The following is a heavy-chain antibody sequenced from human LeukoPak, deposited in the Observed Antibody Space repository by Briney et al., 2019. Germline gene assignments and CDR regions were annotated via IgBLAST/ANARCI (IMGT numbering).Heavy chain of an antibody. J-gene: IGHJ4*02. D-gene: IGHD3-22*01. CDR3: ARGNRVAVVTPFRQRFDY. V-gene: IGHV4-34*01. CDR1: GGSFSGYY. Sequence: PSETLSLTCAVYGGSFSGYYWSWIRQPPGKGLEWIGEINHGGSTNYNPSLKSRVTISVDTSKNQFSLKLSSVTAADTAVYYCARGNRVAVVTPFRQRFDYWGQGTLVTVSS. CDR2: INHGGST.